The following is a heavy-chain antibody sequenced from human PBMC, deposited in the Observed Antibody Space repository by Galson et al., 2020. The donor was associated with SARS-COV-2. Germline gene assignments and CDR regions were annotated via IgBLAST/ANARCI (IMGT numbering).Heavy chain of an antibody. J-gene: IGHJ4*02. V-gene: IGHV3-74*01. D-gene: IGHD6-19*01. Sequence: TGGSLRLSCAASGFTFSSSWMHWVRQAPGKGLVWVSRINSDWSSTSYADSVQGRFTISRDNAKNTLYLQMNSRRAEETAVNYCARGGTRSGWKDYCDYWGQGTLVTVSS. CDR1: GFTFSSSW. CDR3: ARGGTRSGWKDYCDY. CDR2: INSDWSST.